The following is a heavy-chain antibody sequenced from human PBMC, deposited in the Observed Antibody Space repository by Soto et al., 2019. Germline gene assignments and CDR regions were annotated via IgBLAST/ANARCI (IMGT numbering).Heavy chain of an antibody. Sequence: QVQLVQSGAEVKKPGASVKVSCKASGYTFTSYGISWVRQAPGQGLEWMGWISAYNGNTNYAQKLQGRVTMTTETSRRTAYMELRSLRSDDTAVYYCARGDDILTGYYRGGDYWGQGTLVIVSS. CDR3: ARGDDILTGYYRGGDY. D-gene: IGHD3-9*01. V-gene: IGHV1-18*01. J-gene: IGHJ4*02. CDR1: GYTFTSYG. CDR2: ISAYNGNT.